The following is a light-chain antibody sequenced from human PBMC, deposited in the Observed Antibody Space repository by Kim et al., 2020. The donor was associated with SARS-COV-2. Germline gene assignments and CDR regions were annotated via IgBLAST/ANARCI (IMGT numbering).Light chain of an antibody. Sequence: GETLTISCTRTCGSSATGYVHWYQQRPGRSPTTVIYEDDQRPSGVPDRFSASVDSSSNAASLIISGLETEDEADYYCQSYDGTGWVFGGGTQLTVL. V-gene: IGLV6-57*01. CDR1: CGSSATGY. CDR3: QSYDGTGWV. J-gene: IGLJ3*02. CDR2: EDD.